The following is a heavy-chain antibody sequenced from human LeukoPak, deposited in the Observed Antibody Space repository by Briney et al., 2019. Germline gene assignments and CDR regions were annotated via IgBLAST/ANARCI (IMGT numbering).Heavy chain of an antibody. CDR2: INPDGSAT. D-gene: IGHD3-10*01. CDR3: TISASGRRYHAY. V-gene: IGHV3-74*03. Sequence: GGSLRLSCAASGFTLSTYWMYWVRQAPGKGLMCVSRINPDGSATTYADSVKGRFTISKDNAKNTLYLQMNGLTAEDTALYYCTISASGRRYHAYWGQGTLVTVSS. J-gene: IGHJ4*02. CDR1: GFTLSTYW.